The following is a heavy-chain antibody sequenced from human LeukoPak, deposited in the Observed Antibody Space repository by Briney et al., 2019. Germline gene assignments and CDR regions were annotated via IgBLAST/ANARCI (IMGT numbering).Heavy chain of an antibody. CDR2: IYTSGST. Sequence: SETLSLTCTVSGGSISSYYWSWIRQPAGKGLEWIGRIYTSGSTNYNPSLKSRVTMSVDTSKNQFSLKLSSVTAADTAVYYCARNFCSSTSCYSYYYYGMDVWGQGTTVTVSS. D-gene: IGHD2-2*02. J-gene: IGHJ6*02. CDR1: GGSISSYY. V-gene: IGHV4-4*07. CDR3: ARNFCSSTSCYSYYYYGMDV.